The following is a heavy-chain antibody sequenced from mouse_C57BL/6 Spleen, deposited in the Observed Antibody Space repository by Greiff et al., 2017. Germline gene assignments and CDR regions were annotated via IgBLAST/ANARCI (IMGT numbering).Heavy chain of an antibody. D-gene: IGHD1-1*01. CDR1: GYTFTSYW. CDR2: IYPGSGST. Sequence: VKLQQPGAELVKPGASVKMSCKASGYTFTSYWITWVKQRPGQGLEWIGDIYPGSGSTNYNEKFKSKATLTVDTSSSTAYMQLSSLTSEDSAVYYCATHYYGPPYYFDYWGQGTTLTVSS. CDR3: ATHYYGPPYYFDY. V-gene: IGHV1-55*01. J-gene: IGHJ2*01.